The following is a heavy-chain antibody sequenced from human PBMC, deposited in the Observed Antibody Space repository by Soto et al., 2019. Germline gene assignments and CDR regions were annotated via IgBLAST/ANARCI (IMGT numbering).Heavy chain of an antibody. CDR2: IYYSGST. D-gene: IGHD2-15*01. J-gene: IGHJ4*02. Sequence: SETLSLTCTVSGGSISSGDYYWSWIRQPPGKGLEWIGYIYYSGSTYYNPSLKSRVTISVDTSKNQFSLKLSSVTAADTAVYYCARARQYCSGGSCYGPDFDYWGQGTLVTVS. CDR3: ARARQYCSGGSCYGPDFDY. CDR1: GGSISSGDYY. V-gene: IGHV4-30-4*01.